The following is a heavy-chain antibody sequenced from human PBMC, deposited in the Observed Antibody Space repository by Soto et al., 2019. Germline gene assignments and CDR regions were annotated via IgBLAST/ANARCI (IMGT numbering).Heavy chain of an antibody. D-gene: IGHD3-10*01. CDR2: INHSGST. CDR1: GGSFSGYY. Sequence: SETLSLTCAVYGGSFSGYYWSWIRQPPGKGLEWIGEINHSGSTNYNPSLKSRVTISVDTSKNQFSLKLSSVTAADTAVYYCARYGSGSYTLRYYYYGMDVWGQGTAVTVSS. CDR3: ARYGSGSYTLRYYYYGMDV. J-gene: IGHJ6*02. V-gene: IGHV4-34*01.